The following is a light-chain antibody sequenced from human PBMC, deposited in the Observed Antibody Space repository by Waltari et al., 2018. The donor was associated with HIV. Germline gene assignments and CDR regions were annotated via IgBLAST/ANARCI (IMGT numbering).Light chain of an antibody. V-gene: IGLV1-51*01. Sequence: QSVLTQPPSVSAAPGQKVTISCSGSSPNIGSNRLFWYQQLPGTAPKLLIYDKTKRPSGIPDRFSGSKSGTLATLGITGLQTGDEADYYCGTWDSSLSAVLFGGGTKLTVL. CDR1: SPNIGSNR. CDR3: GTWDSSLSAVL. J-gene: IGLJ2*01. CDR2: DKT.